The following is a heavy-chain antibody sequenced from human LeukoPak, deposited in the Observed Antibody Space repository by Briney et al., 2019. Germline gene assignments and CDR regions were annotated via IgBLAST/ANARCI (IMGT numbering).Heavy chain of an antibody. V-gene: IGHV3-23*01. J-gene: IGHJ4*02. D-gene: IGHD2-15*01. CDR3: AKQLGYCSDGSCYFPY. CDR1: GFTSSSSA. Sequence: GGSLRLSCAASGFTSSSSAMSWVRQAPGKGLEWVSAISNNGGYTYYADSVQGRFTISRDNSKSTLCLQMNSLRAEDTAVYYCAKQLGYCSDGSCYFPYWGQGTLVTVSS. CDR2: ISNNGGYT.